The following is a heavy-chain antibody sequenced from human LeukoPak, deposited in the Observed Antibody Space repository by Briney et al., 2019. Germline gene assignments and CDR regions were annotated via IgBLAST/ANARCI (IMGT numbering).Heavy chain of an antibody. CDR2: ISGSGANT. D-gene: IGHD2/OR15-2a*01. CDR1: GFTFSNYA. CDR3: AKALWGYCNSTACPISVDY. V-gene: IGHV3-23*01. Sequence: GGSLRLSCAASGFTFSNYAMNWVRQAPGKGLEWVSAISGSGANTYYAGSVKGRFTISRDSSKNTLYLQMSSLRAEDSAIYYCAKALWGYCNSTACPISVDYWGQGTLVTVSS. J-gene: IGHJ4*02.